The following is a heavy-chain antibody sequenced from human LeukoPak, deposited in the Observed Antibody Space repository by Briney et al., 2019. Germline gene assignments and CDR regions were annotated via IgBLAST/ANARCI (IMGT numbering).Heavy chain of an antibody. Sequence: KAGGSLRLSCAASGFTFSSYSMNWVRQAPGKGLEWVSSISSSSSYIYYADSVKGRFTISRDNSKNSLYLQMSSLRAEDTAVYYCASDVTGMIVVRGIDVWGQRTTVTVSS. CDR2: ISSSSSYI. J-gene: IGHJ6*02. V-gene: IGHV3-21*01. CDR3: ASDVTGMIVVRGIDV. D-gene: IGHD3-22*01. CDR1: GFTFSSYS.